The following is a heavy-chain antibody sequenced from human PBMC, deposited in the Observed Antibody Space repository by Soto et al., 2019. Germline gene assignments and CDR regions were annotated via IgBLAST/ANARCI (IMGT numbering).Heavy chain of an antibody. CDR3: ARNVPVTTLGY. CDR1: GVTVSNNY. Sequence: EVKLVESGGGLVQPGGSLRLSCAASGVTVSNNYMTWVRQAPGKGLELVSSIYSTGNTFYADSVKGRFTISRDNSKNTLYLQMTSLRVEYTAVYYCARNVPVTTLGYWGQGTLVTVSS. CDR2: IYSTGNT. V-gene: IGHV3-66*01. J-gene: IGHJ4*02. D-gene: IGHD5-18*01.